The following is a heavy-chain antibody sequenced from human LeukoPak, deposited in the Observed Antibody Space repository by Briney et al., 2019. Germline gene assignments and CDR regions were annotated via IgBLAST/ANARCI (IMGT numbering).Heavy chain of an antibody. CDR1: GGSISSYY. CDR3: ARASTMAMYFDY. D-gene: IGHD3-3*01. Sequence: SETLSLTCTVSGGSISSYYWSWIRQPPGKGLEWIGYIYYSGSTNYNPSLKSRVTISVDTSKNQFSLKLSSVTAADTAVYYCARASTMAMYFDYWGQGTLVTVSS. CDR2: IYYSGST. J-gene: IGHJ4*02. V-gene: IGHV4-59*01.